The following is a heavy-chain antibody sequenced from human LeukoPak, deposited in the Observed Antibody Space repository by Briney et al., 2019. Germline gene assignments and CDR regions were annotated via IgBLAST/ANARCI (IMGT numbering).Heavy chain of an antibody. Sequence: GGSLRLSCAASGFTFSSYAMSWVRQAPGKGLDWVSGLSGSGDSTYYADSVKGRFTISRDNSKNTLYLQMNSLRAEDTAVYYCAKQGGYDFGWFDPWGQGTLVTVSS. CDR3: AKQGGYDFGWFDP. D-gene: IGHD5-12*01. CDR2: LSGSGDST. CDR1: GFTFSSYA. V-gene: IGHV3-23*01. J-gene: IGHJ5*02.